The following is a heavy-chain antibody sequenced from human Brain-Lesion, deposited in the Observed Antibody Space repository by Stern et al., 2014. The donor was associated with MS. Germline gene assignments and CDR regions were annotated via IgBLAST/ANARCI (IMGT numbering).Heavy chain of an antibody. CDR2: IYYIGST. D-gene: IGHD3-22*01. Sequence: VQLVQSGPGLVKPSQTLSLTCNVSGDSISSGDNYWSWIRQSPGKGLEWIGCIYYIGSTFYNPSLKSRVTISVDTSQNQFSLRLSSVTAADTAVYYCARGESSRYYYYFDYWGQGTLVTVSS. J-gene: IGHJ4*02. CDR3: ARGESSRYYYYFDY. V-gene: IGHV4-30-4*01. CDR1: GDSISSGDNY.